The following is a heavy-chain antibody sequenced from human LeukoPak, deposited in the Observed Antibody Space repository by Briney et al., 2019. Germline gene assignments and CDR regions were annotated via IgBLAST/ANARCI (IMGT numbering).Heavy chain of an antibody. CDR1: GYTFTGYY. CDR2: INPNSGGT. D-gene: IGHD6-19*01. V-gene: IGHV1-2*02. CDR3: ARSSNIAVAGPYYYYGMDV. Sequence: VSVKVSCKASGYTFTGYYMHWVRQAPGQGLEWMGWINPNSGGTNYAQKFQGRVTMTRDTSISTAYMELSRLRSDDTAVYYCARSSNIAVAGPYYYYGMDVWGQGTTVTVSS. J-gene: IGHJ6*02.